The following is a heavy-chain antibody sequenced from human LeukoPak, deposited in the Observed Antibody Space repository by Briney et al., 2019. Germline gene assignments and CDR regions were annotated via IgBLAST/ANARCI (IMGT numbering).Heavy chain of an antibody. J-gene: IGHJ5*02. CDR2: IYYSGST. V-gene: IGHV4-39*07. CDR3: ARFYDYVWGSYRGNWFDP. Sequence: SETLSLTCTVSGGSISSSSYYWGWIRQPPGEGLEWIGSIYYSGSTYYNPSLKSRVTISVDTSKNQFSLKLSSVTAADTAVYYCARFYDYVWGSYRGNWFDPWGQGTLVTVSS. D-gene: IGHD3-16*01. CDR1: GGSISSSSYY.